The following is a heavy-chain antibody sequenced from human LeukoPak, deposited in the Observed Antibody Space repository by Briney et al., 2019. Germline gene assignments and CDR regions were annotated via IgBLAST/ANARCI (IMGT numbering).Heavy chain of an antibody. Sequence: GGSLRLSCVASGFPFSSYWMTWVRQAPGKGLEWVAVISYDGSNKYYADSVKGRFTISRDNSKNTLYLQMNSLRAEDTAVYYCAKTRVGVAARPPYYFDYWGQGTLVTVSS. V-gene: IGHV3-30*18. CDR2: ISYDGSNK. CDR3: AKTRVGVAARPPYYFDY. CDR1: GFPFSSYW. D-gene: IGHD6-6*01. J-gene: IGHJ4*02.